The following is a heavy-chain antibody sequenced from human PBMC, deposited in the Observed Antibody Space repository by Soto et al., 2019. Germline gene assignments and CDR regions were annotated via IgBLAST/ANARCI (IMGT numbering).Heavy chain of an antibody. D-gene: IGHD1-20*01. V-gene: IGHV4-31*03. Sequence: QVQLQESGPGLVKPSQTLSLTCTVSGGSISSGGYYWSWIRQHPGKGLEWIGYIYYSGSTYYNPSLKSRVTISVDTSKNQFSRKLSSVTAADTAVYYCARTHSTSITGNYYFDYWGQGTLVTVSS. J-gene: IGHJ4*02. CDR2: IYYSGST. CDR1: GGSISSGGYY. CDR3: ARTHSTSITGNYYFDY.